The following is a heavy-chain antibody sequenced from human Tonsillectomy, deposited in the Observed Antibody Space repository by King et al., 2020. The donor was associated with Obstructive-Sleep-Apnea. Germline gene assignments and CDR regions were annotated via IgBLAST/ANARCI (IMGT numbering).Heavy chain of an antibody. CDR3: ARDPRQWLVPHGDY. CDR2: ISYDGRNK. D-gene: IGHD6-19*01. V-gene: IGHV3-30*04. CDR1: GFTFVSYA. J-gene: IGHJ4*02. Sequence: VQLVESGGGVVQPGRSLRLSCAASGFTFVSYAMHWVRQAPGQGLDGVAGISYDGRNKYYADSVKGRFTISRDNSKNPLYLQMNSLRAEDTAVYYCARDPRQWLVPHGDYWGQGTLVTVSS.